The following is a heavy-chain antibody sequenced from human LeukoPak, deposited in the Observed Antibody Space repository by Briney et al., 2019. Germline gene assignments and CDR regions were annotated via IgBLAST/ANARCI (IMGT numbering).Heavy chain of an antibody. V-gene: IGHV1-8*01. CDR2: MNPNSGNT. Sequence: ASVKVSCKASGYTFTSYDINWVRQATGQGLEWMGWMNPNSGNTGYAQKFQGRVTITRNTSIGTAYMELSSLRSEDTAVYYCARANTASRLGDTFDIWGQGTMVTVSS. CDR3: ARANTASRLGDTFDI. CDR1: GYTFTSYD. J-gene: IGHJ3*02. D-gene: IGHD6-6*01.